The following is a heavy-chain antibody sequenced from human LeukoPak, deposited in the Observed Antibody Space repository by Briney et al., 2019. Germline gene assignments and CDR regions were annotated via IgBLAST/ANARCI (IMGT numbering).Heavy chain of an antibody. Sequence: GGSLRLSCAASGFTFSDHYMDWVRQAPGKGLEWVGRSRNKAKRYTTEYAASVKGRFTISRDGSQNSLYLQMNSLKTEDTAVYYCTRLYSGSYFYCMDVWGQGTTVTVSS. D-gene: IGHD5-18*01. CDR1: GFTFSDHY. CDR3: TRLYSGSYFYCMDV. CDR2: SRNKAKRYTT. J-gene: IGHJ6*02. V-gene: IGHV3-72*01.